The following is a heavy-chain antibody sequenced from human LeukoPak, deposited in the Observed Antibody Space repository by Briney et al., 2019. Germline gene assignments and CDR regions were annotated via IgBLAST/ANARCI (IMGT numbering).Heavy chain of an antibody. CDR3: ARGHHDYAY. CDR2: MFHTGSTA. D-gene: IGHD1-14*01. V-gene: IGHV4-59*11. Sequence: PSETLSLTCTVSGASISGQYWGWIRQPPGKGLEWIGYMFHTGSTANYNPSLTNRVTISVDTSENQFSLKLTSVTASDTAVYYCARGHHDYAYWGQGILVTVSS. CDR1: GASISGQY. J-gene: IGHJ4*02.